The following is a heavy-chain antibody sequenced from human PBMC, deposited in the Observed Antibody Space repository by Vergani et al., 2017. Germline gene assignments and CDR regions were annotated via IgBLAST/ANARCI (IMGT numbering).Heavy chain of an antibody. CDR3: ARVFRRDGYNPGYYYYYGMDV. CDR2: INPSGGST. V-gene: IGHV1-46*01. Sequence: QVQLVQSGAEVKKPGASVKVSCKASGYTFTSYYMHWVLQAPGQGLEWMGIINPSGGSTSYAQKFQGRVTMTRDTSTSTVYMELSSLRSEDTDVYYCARVFRRDGYNPGYYYYYGMDVWGQGTTVTVSS. J-gene: IGHJ6*02. D-gene: IGHD5-24*01. CDR1: GYTFTSYY.